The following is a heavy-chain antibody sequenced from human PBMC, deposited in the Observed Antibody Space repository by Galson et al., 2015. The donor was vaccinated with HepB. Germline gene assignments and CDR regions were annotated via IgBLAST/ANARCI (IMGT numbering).Heavy chain of an antibody. Sequence: SLRLSCAASGFNFNNHAMHWVRQAPGKGLEWVGVISYDETNKYYADSVTGRLTISRDTAENTLFLHMASLKFEDTAVYFCARERLHAFDVWGPGTVVTVSS. CDR1: GFNFNNHA. CDR3: ARERLHAFDV. J-gene: IGHJ3*01. V-gene: IGHV3-30-3*01. D-gene: IGHD6-25*01. CDR2: ISYDETNK.